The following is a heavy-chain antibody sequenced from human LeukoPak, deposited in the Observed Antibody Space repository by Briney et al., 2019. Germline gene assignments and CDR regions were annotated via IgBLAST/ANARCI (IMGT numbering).Heavy chain of an antibody. CDR1: GFTLSSYA. Sequence: PGRCLSLSCAVSGFTLSSYAMNWVRHAPGKGLGWVSYISSSGTPLHYADSLKGRFTISRDNAKNSLFLQMNSLRAEDTAVYYCAREKTACGGDCYDSWGQGTLVTVSS. J-gene: IGHJ4*02. CDR3: AREKTACGGDCYDS. CDR2: ISSSGTPL. V-gene: IGHV3-48*03. D-gene: IGHD2-21*01.